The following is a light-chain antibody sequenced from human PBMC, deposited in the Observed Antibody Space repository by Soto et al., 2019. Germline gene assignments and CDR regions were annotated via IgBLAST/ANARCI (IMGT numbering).Light chain of an antibody. CDR3: HQYGSSPPYT. Sequence: EIVLTQSPGTLSLSPGERATLSCRASQSVSSSSLAWYQHKTGQAPRLLIYGASSRATGIPDRFSGSGSGTDFTFTISRLEPEDFEVYYCHQYGSSPPYTFGQGTKLETK. J-gene: IGKJ2*01. CDR1: QSVSSSS. CDR2: GAS. V-gene: IGKV3-20*01.